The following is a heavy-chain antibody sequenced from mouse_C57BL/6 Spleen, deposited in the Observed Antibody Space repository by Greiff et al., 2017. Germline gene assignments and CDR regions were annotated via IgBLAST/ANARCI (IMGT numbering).Heavy chain of an antibody. CDR3: TRVDGYYGTWFAY. V-gene: IGHV6-6*01. CDR2: IRNKANNHAT. J-gene: IGHJ3*01. CDR1: GFTFSDAW. Sequence: EVKLEESGGGLVQPGGSMKLSCAASGFTFSDAWMDWVRQSPEKGLEWVAEIRNKANNHATYYAESVKGRFTISRDDSKSSVYLQMNSLRAEDTGIYYCTRVDGYYGTWFAYWGQGTLVTVSA. D-gene: IGHD2-3*01.